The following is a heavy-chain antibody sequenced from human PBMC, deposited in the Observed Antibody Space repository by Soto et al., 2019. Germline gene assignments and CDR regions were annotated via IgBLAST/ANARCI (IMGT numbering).Heavy chain of an antibody. D-gene: IGHD6-25*01. CDR3: ATDRGHVGAAILPVGFDY. CDR2: ISAYNGNT. Sequence: GSPVKVFCKASGYNFTRYGISWVRQAPGQGLEWMGWISAYNGNTNDAQKSQGRVTMTTDTSTSTAYMELSSLRSEDTAVYYCATDRGHVGAAILPVGFDYWGQGTLVTVSS. CDR1: GYNFTRYG. J-gene: IGHJ4*02. V-gene: IGHV1-18*04.